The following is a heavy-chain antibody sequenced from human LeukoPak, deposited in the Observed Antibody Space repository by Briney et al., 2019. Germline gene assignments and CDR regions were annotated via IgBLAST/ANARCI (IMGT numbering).Heavy chain of an antibody. CDR1: EFTFSDYN. Sequence: GGSLRLSCAASEFTFSDYNMNWVRQAPGKGLEWISYISSSSTTIYYADSVKGRITISRDNAKNSLYLQMNSLRAEDTAVYYCARERGAAAGLFDYWGQGTLVTVSS. CDR3: ARERGAAAGLFDY. V-gene: IGHV3-48*04. D-gene: IGHD6-13*01. CDR2: ISSSSTTI. J-gene: IGHJ4*02.